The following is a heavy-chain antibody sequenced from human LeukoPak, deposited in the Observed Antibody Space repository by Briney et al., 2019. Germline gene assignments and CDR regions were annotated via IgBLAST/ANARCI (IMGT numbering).Heavy chain of an antibody. CDR2: IIPIFGTA. CDR1: GGTFSSYA. Sequence: PVKVSCKASGGTFSSYAISWVRQAPGQGLEWMGGIIPIFGTANYAQKFQGRVTITADESTSTAYMELSSLRSEDTAVYYCARGHSSGWYYYYMDVWGKGTTVTVSS. V-gene: IGHV1-69*01. D-gene: IGHD6-19*01. J-gene: IGHJ6*03. CDR3: ARGHSSGWYYYYMDV.